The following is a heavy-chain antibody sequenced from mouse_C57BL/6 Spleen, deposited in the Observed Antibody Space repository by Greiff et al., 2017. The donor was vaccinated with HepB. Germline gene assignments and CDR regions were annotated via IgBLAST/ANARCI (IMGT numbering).Heavy chain of an antibody. CDR2: IDPSDSYT. D-gene: IGHD1-1*01. J-gene: IGHJ2*01. Sequence: QVQLQQPGAELVRPGTSVKLSCKASGYTFTSYWMHWVKQRPGQGLEWIGVIDPSDSYTNYNQKFKGKATLTVDTSSSTAYMQLSSLTSEDSAVYYCASPHSGSSYYFDYWGQGTTLTVSS. V-gene: IGHV1-59*01. CDR1: GYTFTSYW. CDR3: ASPHSGSSYYFDY.